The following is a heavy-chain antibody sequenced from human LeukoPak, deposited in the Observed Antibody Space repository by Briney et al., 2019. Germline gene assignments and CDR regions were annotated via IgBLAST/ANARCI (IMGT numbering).Heavy chain of an antibody. CDR3: ARDGSSWSDWFDP. V-gene: IGHV3-21*01. CDR1: GFTFSSYS. D-gene: IGHD6-13*01. CDR2: ISSSSSYI. Sequence: GGSQRLSCAASGFTFSSYSMNWVRQAPGKGLEWVSSISSSSSYIYYADSVKGRFTISRDNAKNSLYLQMNSLRAEDTAVYYCARDGSSWSDWFDPWGQGTLVTVSS. J-gene: IGHJ5*02.